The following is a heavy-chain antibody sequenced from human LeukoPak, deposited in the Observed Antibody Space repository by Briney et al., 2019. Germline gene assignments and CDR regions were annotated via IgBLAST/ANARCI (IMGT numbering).Heavy chain of an antibody. CDR2: TSGDGTTI. Sequence: GGSLRLSCEASGFIFSSHEMNWVRQSPGKGLEWLSYTSGDGTTIYYEESVKGRFTISRDNAKKSLSLQMNSLRVEDTAVYYCVRRESSGFFYYFDHWGQGVLVTVSS. D-gene: IGHD3-22*01. CDR1: GFIFSSHE. CDR3: VRRESSGFFYYFDH. V-gene: IGHV3-48*03. J-gene: IGHJ4*02.